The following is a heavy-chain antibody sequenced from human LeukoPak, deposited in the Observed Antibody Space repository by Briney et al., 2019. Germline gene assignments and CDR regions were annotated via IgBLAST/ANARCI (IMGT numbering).Heavy chain of an antibody. J-gene: IGHJ3*02. Sequence: TPSETLSLTCAVYGGSFSGYYWSWIRQPPGKGLEWIGEINHSGSTNYNPSLKSRVTISVDTSKSQFSLKLSSVTAADTAVYYCARGQPITMIVVVHAFDIWGQGTMVTVSS. CDR3: ARGQPITMIVVVHAFDI. CDR1: GGSFSGYY. CDR2: INHSGST. V-gene: IGHV4-34*01. D-gene: IGHD3-22*01.